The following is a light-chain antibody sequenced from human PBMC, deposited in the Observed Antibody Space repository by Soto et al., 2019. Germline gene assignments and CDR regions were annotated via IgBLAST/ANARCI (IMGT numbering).Light chain of an antibody. CDR2: AAS. J-gene: IGKJ4*01. V-gene: IGKV1-9*01. Sequence: DIQLTQSPSFLSASVGDRVTITCRASQGISSYLAWYQQKPGKAPKLLIYAASTLQSGVPSRFSGSGSGTEFTLTISSLQPEDFATYYCQQLNIPKVTFGGGTKVEIK. CDR1: QGISSY. CDR3: QQLNIPKVT.